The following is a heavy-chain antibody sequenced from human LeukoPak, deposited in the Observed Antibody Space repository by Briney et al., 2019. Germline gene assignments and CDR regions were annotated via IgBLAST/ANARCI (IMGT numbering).Heavy chain of an antibody. D-gene: IGHD6-13*01. CDR3: AAYLMSISWYREGDYFDY. J-gene: IGHJ4*02. V-gene: IGHV1-8*01. Sequence: ASVKVSCKTSGYTFTSYDINWVRQATGQGLEWMGWMNPNSGNTAYAQKFQGRVTMTRNTSISTAYMELSSLRSEGTAVYYCAAYLMSISWYREGDYFDYWGQGSLVTVSS. CDR1: GYTFTSYD. CDR2: MNPNSGNT.